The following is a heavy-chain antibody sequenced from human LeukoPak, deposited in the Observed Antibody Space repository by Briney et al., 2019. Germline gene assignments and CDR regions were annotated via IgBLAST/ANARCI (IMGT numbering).Heavy chain of an antibody. J-gene: IGHJ5*02. CDR2: IYSGDSDT. CDR1: GYSFTTYW. V-gene: IGHV5-51*01. Sequence: GESLKISCKGSGYSFTTYWIGWVRQMPGKGLEWMGIIYSGDSDTRYSPSFQGQVTISADKSINTAYVQWNSLKASDTAMYYCARRDYYDSSGYFYWFDPWDQGTLVTVSS. CDR3: ARRDYYDSSGYFYWFDP. D-gene: IGHD3-22*01.